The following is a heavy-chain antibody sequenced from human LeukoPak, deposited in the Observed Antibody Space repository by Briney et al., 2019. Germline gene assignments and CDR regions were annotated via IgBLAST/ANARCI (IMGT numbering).Heavy chain of an antibody. Sequence: GASVKVSFKASGYTFTAYYIHWVRQAPGQGLEWMGWIDPTTFATNYAQKFQDRVMMTRDTSISTVYMELRRLRSDDTAVYYCARVTSGWKNFDYWGQGTLVTVSS. CDR1: GYTFTAYY. D-gene: IGHD6-19*01. CDR2: IDPTTFAT. V-gene: IGHV1-2*02. J-gene: IGHJ4*02. CDR3: ARVTSGWKNFDY.